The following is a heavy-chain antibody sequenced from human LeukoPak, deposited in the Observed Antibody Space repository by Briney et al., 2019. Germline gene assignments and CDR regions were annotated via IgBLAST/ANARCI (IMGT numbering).Heavy chain of an antibody. Sequence: SGGXXXSSSYYWGWIRQPPGKGLEWIGSIYYSGSTYYNPSLKSRVTISVDTSKNQFSLKLSSVTAADTAVYYCASHHVVVPANWFDPWGQGTLVTVSS. D-gene: IGHD2-2*01. CDR1: GGXXXSSSYY. J-gene: IGHJ5*02. CDR2: IYYSGST. V-gene: IGHV4-39*01. CDR3: ASHHVVVPANWFDP.